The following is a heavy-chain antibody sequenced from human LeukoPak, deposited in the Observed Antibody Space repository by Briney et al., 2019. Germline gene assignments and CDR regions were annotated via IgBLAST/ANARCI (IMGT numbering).Heavy chain of an antibody. D-gene: IGHD3-16*02. CDR3: ARGVYQFDY. CDR1: GFTFSSYW. J-gene: IGHJ4*02. Sequence: GGSLRLSCAASGFTFSSYWMTWVRQAPGKGLEWVAYMKQDGSEIYYVDSVKGRFTISRDNANNSLYLQMNSLRVEDTALYYCARGVYQFDYWGQGTLVTVSS. V-gene: IGHV3-7*01. CDR2: MKQDGSEI.